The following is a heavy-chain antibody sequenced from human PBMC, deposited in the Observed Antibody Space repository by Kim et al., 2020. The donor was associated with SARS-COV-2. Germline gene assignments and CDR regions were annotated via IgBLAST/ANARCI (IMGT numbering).Heavy chain of an antibody. J-gene: IGHJ6*01. D-gene: IGHD2-21*02. V-gene: IGHV3-11*01. CDR3: ARTGDLGVNENPYLRWGLGYYYYGMDV. CDR2: ISSSGSTI. CDR1: GFTFSNYY. Sequence: GGSLRLSCAASGFTFSNYYMSWIRQAPGKGLEWVSYISSSGSTIYYADSVKGRFTISRDNAKNSLYLQMNSLRAEDTAVYYCARTGDLGVNENPYLRWGLGYYYYGMDVWGQGSTVTVSS.